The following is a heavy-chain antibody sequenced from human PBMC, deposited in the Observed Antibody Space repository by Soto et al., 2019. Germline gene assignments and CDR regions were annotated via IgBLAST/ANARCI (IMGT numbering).Heavy chain of an antibody. CDR2: INHSGST. V-gene: IGHV4-34*01. D-gene: IGHD3-3*01. Sequence: SETLSLTCAVYGGSFSGYYWSWIRQPPGKGLEWIGEINHSGSTKYNPSLKSRVTISVDTSKNQFSLKLSSVTAADTAVYYCARGPRDFWIQKYDAFDIWGQGTMVTVSS. CDR3: ARGPRDFWIQKYDAFDI. CDR1: GGSFSGYY. J-gene: IGHJ3*02.